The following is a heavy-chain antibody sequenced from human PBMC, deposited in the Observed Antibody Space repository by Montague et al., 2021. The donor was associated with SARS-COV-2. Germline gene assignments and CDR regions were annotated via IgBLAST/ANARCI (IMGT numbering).Heavy chain of an antibody. V-gene: IGHV4-61*02. CDR2: IYTSGST. CDR3: ARDRVTFFGVFTGYGMDV. D-gene: IGHD3-3*01. J-gene: IGHJ6*02. Sequence: TLSLTCTVSGGSISSGSYYWSWIRQPAGKGLEWNGRIYTSGSTNSNPSLKIRVTISADTSKNQFSLKLSSVTAADTAVYYCARDRVTFFGVFTGYGMDVWGQGTTVTVSS. CDR1: GGSISSGSYY.